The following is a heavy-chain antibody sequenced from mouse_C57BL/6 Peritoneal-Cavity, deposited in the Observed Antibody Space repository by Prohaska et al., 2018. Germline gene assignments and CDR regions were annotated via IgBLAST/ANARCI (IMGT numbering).Heavy chain of an antibody. CDR1: GYTFTGYW. CDR2: LDPSDSYT. J-gene: IGHJ2*01. Sequence: GASVKLSCKASGYTFTGYWMQWVNQRPGQGLEWIGELDPSDSYTNYNQKFKGKATLTVDTSSSTAYMQLSSLTSEDSAVYYCASMVTTVGNYWGQGTTLTVSS. CDR3: ASMVTTVGNY. V-gene: IGHV1-50*01. D-gene: IGHD2-2*01.